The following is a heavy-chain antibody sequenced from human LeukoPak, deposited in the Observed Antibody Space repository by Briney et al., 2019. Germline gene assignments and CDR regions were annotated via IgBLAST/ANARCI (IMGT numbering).Heavy chain of an antibody. CDR3: ARGVVPAAMFLDNWFDP. CDR1: GGTFSSYA. Sequence: SVKVSCKASGGTFSSYAISWVRQAPGQGLEWMGRIIPILGIANYAQKFQGRVTITTDESTSTAYMELSSLRSEDTAVYYCARGVVPAAMFLDNWFDPWGQGTLVTVSS. J-gene: IGHJ5*02. V-gene: IGHV1-69*04. CDR2: IIPILGIA. D-gene: IGHD2-2*01.